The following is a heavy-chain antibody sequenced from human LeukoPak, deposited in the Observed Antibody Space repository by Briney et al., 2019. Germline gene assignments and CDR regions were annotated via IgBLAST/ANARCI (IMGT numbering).Heavy chain of an antibody. CDR1: GGSISSYY. J-gene: IGHJ4*02. CDR2: IYYSGST. D-gene: IGHD2-2*01. V-gene: IGHV4-59*08. CDR3: ARAHCSSTSCYGWGDGYYFDY. Sequence: SETLSLTCTVSGGSISSYYWSWIRQPPGKGLEWIGYIYYSGSTNYNPSLKSRVTISVDTSKNQFSLKLSSVTAADTAVYYCARAHCSSTSCYGWGDGYYFDYWGQGTLATVSS.